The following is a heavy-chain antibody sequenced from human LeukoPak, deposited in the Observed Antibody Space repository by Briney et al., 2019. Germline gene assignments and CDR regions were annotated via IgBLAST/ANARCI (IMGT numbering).Heavy chain of an antibody. V-gene: IGHV4-39*07. J-gene: IGHJ4*02. Sequence: SEPLSLTCTVSGDSISSPSSYWGWIRQPPEKGLEWIATIHSSGSTYSNPSLKSRVTISVHTSKNQLSLKLISLTAADTAVYYCARVTGYVIEDNFDYWGQGTLVTVSS. D-gene: IGHD2-15*01. CDR1: GDSISSPSSY. CDR3: ARVTGYVIEDNFDY. CDR2: IHSSGST.